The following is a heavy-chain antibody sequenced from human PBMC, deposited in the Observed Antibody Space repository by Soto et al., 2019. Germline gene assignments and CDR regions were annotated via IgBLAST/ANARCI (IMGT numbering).Heavy chain of an antibody. D-gene: IGHD3-9*01. CDR3: ARSYYNILTGYYT. CDR1: DGFFRGYS. CDR2: VHYRGGT. V-gene: IGHV4-34*01. Sequence: ASETLSLTCGVNDGFFRGYSWTWIRQHPGKVLEWSGEVHYRGGTTYNPSLRSLATIEIDTPKSQFTLTLTSVTAADTALYYCARSYYNILTGYYTWGQGIQVTVPS. J-gene: IGHJ5*02.